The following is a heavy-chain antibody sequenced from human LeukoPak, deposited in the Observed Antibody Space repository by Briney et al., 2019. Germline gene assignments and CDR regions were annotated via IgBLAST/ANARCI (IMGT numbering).Heavy chain of an antibody. V-gene: IGHV3-11*01. CDR2: ISSSGSTI. D-gene: IGHD6-19*01. J-gene: IGHJ4*02. CDR1: GFTFSDYY. CDR3: ARETLRIAVIDY. Sequence: GGSLRLSCAASGFTFSDYYMSWIRQAPGKGLEWVSYISSSGSTIYYADSVRGRFTISRDNAKNSLYLQMNSLRAEDTAVYYCARETLRIAVIDYWGQGTLVTVSS.